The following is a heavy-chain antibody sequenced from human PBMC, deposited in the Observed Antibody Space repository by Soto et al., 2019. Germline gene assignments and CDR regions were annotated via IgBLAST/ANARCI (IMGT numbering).Heavy chain of an antibody. V-gene: IGHV3-73*01. Sequence: ESGGGLVQPGGSLKLSCAASGFTFSGSAMYWVRQASGKGLEWVGRIRSKANSYATAYAASVNGRFISSRDDSKNTAYLQMGSLKTEDTAVYYCTRQTPFSGDRPKFDYWGQGTLVTVSS. CDR2: IRSKANSYAT. CDR1: GFTFSGSA. D-gene: IGHD2-15*01. CDR3: TRQTPFSGDRPKFDY. J-gene: IGHJ4*02.